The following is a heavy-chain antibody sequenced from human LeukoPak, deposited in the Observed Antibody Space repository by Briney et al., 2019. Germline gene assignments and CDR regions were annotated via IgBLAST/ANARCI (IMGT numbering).Heavy chain of an antibody. CDR1: GGTFSSYA. V-gene: IGHV1-69*05. CDR2: IIPIFGTA. CDR3: ARAQLEYSSPFDY. D-gene: IGHD6-6*01. Sequence: ASVKVSCKASGGTFSSYAISWVRQAPGQGLEWMGGIIPIFGTANYAQKFQGRVTITTDESTSTAYMELGSLRSEDTAVYYCARAQLEYSSPFDYWGQGTLVTVSS. J-gene: IGHJ4*02.